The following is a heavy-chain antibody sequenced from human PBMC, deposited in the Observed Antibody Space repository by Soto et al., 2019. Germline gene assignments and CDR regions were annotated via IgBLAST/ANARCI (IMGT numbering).Heavy chain of an antibody. V-gene: IGHV4-34*01. CDR1: GGSFSGYY. CDR2: INHSGST. Sequence: PSETLSLTCAVYGGSFSGYYWSWIRQPPGKGLEWIGEINHSGSTNYNPSLKSRVTISVDTSKNQFSLKLSSVTAADTAVYYCARAFYCSGGSCYRYYYYGMDVWGKGTRVTVP. J-gene: IGHJ6*04. D-gene: IGHD2-15*01. CDR3: ARAFYCSGGSCYRYYYYGMDV.